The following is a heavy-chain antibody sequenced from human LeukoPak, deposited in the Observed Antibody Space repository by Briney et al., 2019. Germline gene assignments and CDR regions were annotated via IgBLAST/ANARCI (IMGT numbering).Heavy chain of an antibody. CDR1: GGSFSGYY. V-gene: IGHV4-34*01. CDR3: ARQRDNRSRWGGGRGLNKNYYYYMDV. CDR2: INHSGST. Sequence: PSETLSLTCAVYGGSFSGYYWSWIRQPPGKGLEWIGEINHSGSTNYNPSLKSRVTISVDTSKNQFSLKLSSVTAADTAVYYCARQRDNRSRWGGGRGLNKNYYYYMDVWGKGTTVTVSS. D-gene: IGHD3-10*01. J-gene: IGHJ6*03.